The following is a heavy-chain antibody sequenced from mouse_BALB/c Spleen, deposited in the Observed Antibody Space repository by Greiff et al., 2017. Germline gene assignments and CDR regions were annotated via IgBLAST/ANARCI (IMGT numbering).Heavy chain of an antibody. CDR2: IRLKSNNYAT. D-gene: IGHD1-1*01. V-gene: IGHV6-6*02. J-gene: IGHJ4*01. Sequence: EVKVEESGGGLVQPGGSMKLSCVASGFTFSNYWMNWVRQSPEKGLEWVAEIRLKSNNYATHYAESVKGRFTISRDDSKSSVYLQMNNLRAEDTGIYYCTPHYYGSSFYYAMDYGGQGTSVTVSS. CDR1: GFTFSNYW. CDR3: TPHYYGSSFYYAMDY.